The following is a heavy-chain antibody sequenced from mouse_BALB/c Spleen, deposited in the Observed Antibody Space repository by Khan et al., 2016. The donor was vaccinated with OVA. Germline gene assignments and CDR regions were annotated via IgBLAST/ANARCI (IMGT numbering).Heavy chain of an antibody. Sequence: EVQLQESGAEFVKPGASVKLSCTASGFNIKDTYIHWLKQRPEQGLEWIGKIDPANGKTNYDPKFQGKATITADTSSNTAYVHLSSLTSADTVVYYCAHSLLLYAMDYWGHGTSVTVSS. D-gene: IGHD1-2*01. CDR2: IDPANGKT. CDR1: GFNIKDTY. V-gene: IGHV14-3*02. J-gene: IGHJ4*01. CDR3: AHSLLLYAMDY.